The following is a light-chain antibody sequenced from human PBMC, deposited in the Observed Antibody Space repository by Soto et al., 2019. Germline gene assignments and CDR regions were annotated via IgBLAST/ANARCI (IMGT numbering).Light chain of an antibody. J-gene: IGLJ1*01. Sequence: QSVLTQPASVSGSPGQSITISCTGISSDGGSNKFVSWYQQHPGKAPKLMIYEGTKRPPAVSNRFSASKSGNTASLTISGLQAEDEADYYCAAWDGSLNGYVFGTGTKVTVL. CDR1: SSDGGSNKF. CDR2: EGT. CDR3: AAWDGSLNGYV. V-gene: IGLV2-23*01.